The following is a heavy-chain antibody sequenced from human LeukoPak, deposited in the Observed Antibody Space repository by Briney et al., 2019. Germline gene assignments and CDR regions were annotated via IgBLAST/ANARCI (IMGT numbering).Heavy chain of an antibody. CDR2: INHSGST. CDR3: ARGGAYGDYRLDY. J-gene: IGHJ4*02. V-gene: IGHV4-38-2*01. D-gene: IGHD4-17*01. Sequence: SETLSLTCAVSGYSISSGYYWGWIRQPPGKGLEWIGEINHSGSTNYNPSLKSRVTISVDTSKNQFSLKLSSVTAADTAVYYCARGGAYGDYRLDYWGQGTLVTVSS. CDR1: GYSISSGYY.